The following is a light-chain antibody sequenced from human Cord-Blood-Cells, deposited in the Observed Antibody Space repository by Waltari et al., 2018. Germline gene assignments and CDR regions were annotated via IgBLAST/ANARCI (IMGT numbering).Light chain of an antibody. Sequence: QSALTQPASVSGSPGQSLTISCTGTSSDVGGYNYVSWYQQHPGKAPKLMIYDVSNRPSGVSNRFSGSKSGNMASLTISGLQAEDEADYYCSSYTSSSTLWVFGGGTKLTVL. CDR1: SSDVGGYNY. CDR3: SSYTSSSTLWV. CDR2: DVS. V-gene: IGLV2-14*01. J-gene: IGLJ3*02.